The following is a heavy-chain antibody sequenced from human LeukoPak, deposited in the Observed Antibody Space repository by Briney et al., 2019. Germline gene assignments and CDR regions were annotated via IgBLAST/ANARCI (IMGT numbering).Heavy chain of an antibody. Sequence: GSSVKVSCKASGGTFSSYAISWVRQAPGQGLEWMGGIIPIFGTANYAQKFQGRVTITTDESTSTAYMELSSLRSEDTAVYYCARFSPAGYSSSWIFPATWGQGTLVTVSS. J-gene: IGHJ5*02. CDR2: IIPIFGTA. CDR1: GGTFSSYA. CDR3: ARFSPAGYSSSWIFPAT. V-gene: IGHV1-69*05. D-gene: IGHD6-13*01.